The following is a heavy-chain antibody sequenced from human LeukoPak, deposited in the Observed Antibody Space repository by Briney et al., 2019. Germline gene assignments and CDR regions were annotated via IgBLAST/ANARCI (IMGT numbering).Heavy chain of an antibody. Sequence: SETLSLTCTVSGGSISSYYWSWIRQPPGKGLEWIGYIYYSGSTNYNPSLKSRVTISVDTSKNQFSLKLSSVTAADTAVYYCARMMATIESGFFYYYYMDVWGKGTTVTVSS. CDR2: IYYSGST. CDR3: ARMMATIESGFFYYYYMDV. V-gene: IGHV4-59*01. D-gene: IGHD5-24*01. J-gene: IGHJ6*03. CDR1: GGSISSYY.